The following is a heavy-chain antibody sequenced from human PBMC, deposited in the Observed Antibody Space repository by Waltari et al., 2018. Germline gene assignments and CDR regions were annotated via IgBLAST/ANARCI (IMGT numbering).Heavy chain of an antibody. CDR3: ARDNYYGSGSSHAFDI. CDR2: IYSGGST. V-gene: IGHV3-53*01. Sequence: EVQLVESGGGLIQPGGSLRLSCAASGFTVSSNYMSWVRQAPGKGLEGGSVIYSGGSTYYADSVKGRFTISRDNSKNTLYLQMNSLRAEDTAVYYCARDNYYGSGSSHAFDIWGQGTMVTVSS. CDR1: GFTVSSNY. J-gene: IGHJ3*02. D-gene: IGHD3-10*01.